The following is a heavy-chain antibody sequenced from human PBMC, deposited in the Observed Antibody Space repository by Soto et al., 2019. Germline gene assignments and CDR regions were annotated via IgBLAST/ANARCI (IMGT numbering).Heavy chain of an antibody. Sequence: SETLSLTCPVSAGSISNNSYYWGWIRQPPGKGLEWIGSIYYSVSTYYNPSLKSRVTISIDTSKNQFSLKLSSVTAADTAVYYCASSRGTKKGYFDSWGQGTLVTVSS. CDR2: IYYSVST. CDR3: ASSRGTKKGYFDS. V-gene: IGHV4-39*01. D-gene: IGHD3-16*01. J-gene: IGHJ4*02. CDR1: AGSISNNSYY.